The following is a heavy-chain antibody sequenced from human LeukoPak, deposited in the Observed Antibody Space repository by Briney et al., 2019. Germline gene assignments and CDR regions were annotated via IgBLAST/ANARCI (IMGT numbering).Heavy chain of an antibody. CDR2: ISYDGSNK. D-gene: IGHD3-22*01. V-gene: IGHV3-30*18. J-gene: IGHJ4*02. CDR1: GFTFSSYG. CDR3: AKGEDSSGYLPPFDY. Sequence: GGSLRLSCAASGFTFSSYGMHWVRQAPGKGLEWVAVISYDGSNKYYADSVKGRFTISRDNSKNTLYLQMNSLRAEDTAVHYCAKGEDSSGYLPPFDYWGQGTLVTVSS.